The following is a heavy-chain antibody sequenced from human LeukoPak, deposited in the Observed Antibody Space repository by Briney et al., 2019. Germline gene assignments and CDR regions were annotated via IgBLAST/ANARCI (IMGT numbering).Heavy chain of an antibody. J-gene: IGHJ4*02. CDR3: ARGAYVWGSYRYIDY. CDR2: INPNSGGT. CDR1: GYTFTGYY. D-gene: IGHD3-16*02. Sequence: ASVKVSCKASGYTFTGYYMHWVRQAPGQGLEWMGWINPNSGGTNYGQKFQGWVTMTRDTSISTAYMELSRLRSDDTAVYYCARGAYVWGSYRYIDYWGQGTLVTVSS. V-gene: IGHV1-2*04.